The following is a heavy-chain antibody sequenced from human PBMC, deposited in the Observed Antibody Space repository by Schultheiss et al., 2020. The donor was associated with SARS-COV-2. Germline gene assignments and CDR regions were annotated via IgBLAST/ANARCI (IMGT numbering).Heavy chain of an antibody. Sequence: GGSLRLSCAASGFTFSSYDMHWVRQATGKGLEWVSAIGTAGDTYYPGSVKGRFTISRENAKNSLYLQMNSLRAEDTAVYYCAKAVVPAGSYYYYYYMDVWGKGTTVTVSS. J-gene: IGHJ6*03. V-gene: IGHV3-13*01. CDR3: AKAVVPAGSYYYYYYMDV. CDR2: IGTAGDT. D-gene: IGHD2-2*01. CDR1: GFTFSSYD.